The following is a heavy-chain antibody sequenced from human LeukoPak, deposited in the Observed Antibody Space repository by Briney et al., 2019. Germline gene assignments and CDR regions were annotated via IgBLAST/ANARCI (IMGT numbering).Heavy chain of an antibody. J-gene: IGHJ3*02. CDR3: ARGGLSRYYYDTRGYYHTFDI. V-gene: IGHV1-69*13. D-gene: IGHD3-22*01. CDR1: GGTFSSYA. CDR2: IIPIFGTA. Sequence: SVKVSCKASGGTFSSYAISWVRQAPGQGLEWMGGIIPIFGTANYAQKFQGRVTITADESTSTAYMELSSLRSEDTAVYYCARGGLSRYYYDTRGYYHTFDIWGQGTMVTVSS.